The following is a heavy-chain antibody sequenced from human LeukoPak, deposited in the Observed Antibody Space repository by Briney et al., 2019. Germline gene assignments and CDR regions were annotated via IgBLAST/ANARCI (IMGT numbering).Heavy chain of an antibody. CDR1: GGSFSGYY. CDR2: INHSGST. CDR3: ARDVSYGSGSYYIFDY. V-gene: IGHV4-34*01. D-gene: IGHD3-10*01. J-gene: IGHJ4*02. Sequence: SETLSLTCAVYGGSFSGYYWSWIRQPPGKGLEWIGEINHSGSTNYNPSLKSRVTISVDTSKNQFSLKLSSVTAADTAAYYCARDVSYGSGSYYIFDYWGQGTLVTVSS.